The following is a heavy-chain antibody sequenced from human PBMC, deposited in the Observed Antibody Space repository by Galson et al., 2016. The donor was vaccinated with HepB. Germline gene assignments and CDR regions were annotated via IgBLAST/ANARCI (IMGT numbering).Heavy chain of an antibody. V-gene: IGHV1-46*01. J-gene: IGHJ4*02. CDR1: GYTITSYY. Sequence: SVKVSCKASGYTITSYYMHWVRQAPGQGLEWMGVIYPSGDTTNYSQRFRGRVTMTRDTSTNTVYMELSSLRSEDTAVYYCVREGLPEVKYFDYWGQGTQVTVSS. CDR3: VREGLPEVKYFDY. D-gene: IGHD2-2*01. CDR2: IYPSGDTT.